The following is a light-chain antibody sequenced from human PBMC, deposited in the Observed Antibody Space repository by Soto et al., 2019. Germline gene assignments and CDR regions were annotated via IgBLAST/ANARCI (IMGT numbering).Light chain of an antibody. V-gene: IGLV2-8*01. CDR3: SSYAGSNNRFV. J-gene: IGLJ1*01. CDR1: NSDVGGYNF. Sequence: QSALTQPPSXXXXXXXXXXISCTGTNSDVGGYNFVSWYQQHPGTAPKLIIYEVTKRPSGVPDRFSGSKSGSTASLTVSGLQAEDEADYYCSSYAGSNNRFVFGTGTKVTVL. CDR2: EVT.